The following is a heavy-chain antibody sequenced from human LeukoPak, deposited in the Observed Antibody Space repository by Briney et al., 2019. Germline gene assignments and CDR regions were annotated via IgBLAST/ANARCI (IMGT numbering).Heavy chain of an antibody. D-gene: IGHD3-3*01. CDR2: INHSGST. V-gene: IGHV4-34*01. CDR3: ARGPYDFWSGYYTDY. J-gene: IGHJ4*02. Sequence: ASETLSLTCTVSGGSISSYYWSWIRQPPGKGLEWIGEINHSGSTNYNPSLKSRVTISVDTSKNQFSLKLSSVTAADTAVYYCARGPYDFWSGYYTDYWGQGTLVTVSS. CDR1: GGSISSYY.